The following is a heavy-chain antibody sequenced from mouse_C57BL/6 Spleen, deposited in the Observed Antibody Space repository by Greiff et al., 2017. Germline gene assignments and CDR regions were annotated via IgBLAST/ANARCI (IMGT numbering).Heavy chain of an antibody. J-gene: IGHJ1*03. D-gene: IGHD1-1*01. CDR2: IYPSDSET. Sequence: VKLQQPGAELVRPGSSVKLSCKASGYTFTSYWMDWVKQRPGQGLEWIGNIYPSDSETHYNQKFKDKATLTVDKSSSTAYMQLSSLTSEDSAVYYCARGRTTVVADWYFDVWGTGTTVTVSS. CDR3: ARGRTTVVADWYFDV. V-gene: IGHV1-61*01. CDR1: GYTFTSYW.